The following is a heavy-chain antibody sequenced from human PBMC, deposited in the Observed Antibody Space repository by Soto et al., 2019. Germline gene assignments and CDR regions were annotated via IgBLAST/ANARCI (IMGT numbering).Heavy chain of an antibody. D-gene: IGHD4-17*01. Sequence: QVQLVESGGGVVQPGRSLRLSCAASGFTFSSYAMHWVRQAPGKGLEWVAVISYDGSNKYYADSVKGRFTISRDNSKNTLYLQMNSLRAEDTAVYYCARGPHYGDYGGRIDYWGQGTLVTVSS. CDR2: ISYDGSNK. CDR1: GFTFSSYA. V-gene: IGHV3-30-3*01. CDR3: ARGPHYGDYGGRIDY. J-gene: IGHJ4*02.